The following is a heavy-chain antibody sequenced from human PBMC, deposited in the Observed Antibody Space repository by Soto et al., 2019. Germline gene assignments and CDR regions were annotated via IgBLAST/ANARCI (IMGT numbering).Heavy chain of an antibody. CDR1: GDSISSGGYF. Sequence: QVQLQESGPGLVKPSQTLSLTCTVSGDSISSGGYFWNWIRQHPGKGLEWIGLIYYTGSTFYNPSLRSRVTVSVDTSKIHFTLKLTSVTAADAAVYVCARLSSSSSFDFRGQGTLVTVSS. V-gene: IGHV4-31*03. J-gene: IGHJ4*02. CDR2: IYYTGST. CDR3: ARLSSSSSFDF. D-gene: IGHD6-6*01.